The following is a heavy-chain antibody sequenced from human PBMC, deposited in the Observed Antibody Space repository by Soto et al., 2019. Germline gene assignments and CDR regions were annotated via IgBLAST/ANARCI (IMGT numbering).Heavy chain of an antibody. J-gene: IGHJ6*02. CDR1: GYNFHTYW. CDR2: IYPHDSDT. CDR3: ARPTDYHYGMQV. D-gene: IGHD4-17*01. Sequence: PGESLKISCKGSGYNFHTYWIAWVRQMPGKGLEWMGFIYPHDSDTRYSPSFRGQVTISADKSINTAYLQWTSLKASDIAIYFCARPTDYHYGMQVWGQGTTVTVSS. V-gene: IGHV5-51*01.